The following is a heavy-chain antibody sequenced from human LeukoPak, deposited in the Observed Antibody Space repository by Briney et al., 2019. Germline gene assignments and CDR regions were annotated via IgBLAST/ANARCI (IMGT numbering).Heavy chain of an antibody. J-gene: IGHJ6*03. CDR2: INHSGST. CDR1: GGSFSGYY. Sequence: PSETLSLTCAVYGGSFSGYYWSWIRQPPGKGLEWIGEINHSGSTNYNPSLKSRVTISVDTSKNQFSLKLSSVTAADTAVYYCARAPNSTLYYYYYMDVWGKGTTVTVSS. V-gene: IGHV4-34*01. D-gene: IGHD1-1*01. CDR3: ARAPNSTLYYYYYMDV.